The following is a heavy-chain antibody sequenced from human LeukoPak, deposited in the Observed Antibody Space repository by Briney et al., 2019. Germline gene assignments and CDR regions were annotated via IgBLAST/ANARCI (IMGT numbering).Heavy chain of an antibody. CDR1: VGTFSSYA. Sequence: SVKVSCKASVGTFSSYAISWVRQAPGQGLEWMGGIIPIFGTANYAQKFQGRVTITTDESTSTAYMELSSLRSEDTAVYYCASGLGWDAGWFDPWGQGALVTVSS. J-gene: IGHJ5*02. V-gene: IGHV1-69*05. CDR2: IIPIFGTA. CDR3: ASGLGWDAGWFDP. D-gene: IGHD1-26*01.